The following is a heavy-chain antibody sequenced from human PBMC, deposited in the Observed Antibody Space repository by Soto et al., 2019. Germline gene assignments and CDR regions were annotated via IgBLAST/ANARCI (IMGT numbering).Heavy chain of an antibody. CDR1: GGTFSSYA. J-gene: IGHJ4*02. D-gene: IGHD2-8*01. CDR3: ANRYCTNGVCYMCYLDY. Sequence: SVKVSCKASGGTFSSYAISWVRQAPGQGLEWMGGIIPIFGTANYAQKFQGRVTITADESTSTAYMELSSLRSEDTAVYYCANRYCTNGVCYMCYLDYWGQGTLVTVSS. CDR2: IIPIFGTA. V-gene: IGHV1-69*13.